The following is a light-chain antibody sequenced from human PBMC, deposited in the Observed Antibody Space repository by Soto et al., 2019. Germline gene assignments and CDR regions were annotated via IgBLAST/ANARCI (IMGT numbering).Light chain of an antibody. CDR1: SSDVGAYSY. CDR2: DAS. V-gene: IGLV2-14*03. J-gene: IGLJ1*01. CDR3: SSYTSRKPNV. Sequence: QSVLTQPASVSGSPGQSITISCTGTSSDVGAYSYVSWYQQHPGKAPKLMIYDASNRPSGVSNRFSGSKSGNTASLTISGLQAGEEVDYSCSSYTSRKPNVFGTGPKVTV.